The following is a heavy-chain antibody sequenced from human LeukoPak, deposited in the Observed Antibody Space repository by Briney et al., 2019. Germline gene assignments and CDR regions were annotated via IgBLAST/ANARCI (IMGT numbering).Heavy chain of an antibody. CDR2: INHSGST. D-gene: IGHD5-18*01. CDR3: ARRVDTAMVTPGRNPREFDY. Sequence: SETLSLTCAVYGGSFSGYYWSWIRQPPGKGLEWIGEINHSGSTNYNPSLKSRVTISVDTSKNQFSLKLSSVTAADTAVYYCARRVDTAMVTPGRNPREFDYWGQGTLVTVSS. V-gene: IGHV4-34*01. CDR1: GGSFSGYY. J-gene: IGHJ4*02.